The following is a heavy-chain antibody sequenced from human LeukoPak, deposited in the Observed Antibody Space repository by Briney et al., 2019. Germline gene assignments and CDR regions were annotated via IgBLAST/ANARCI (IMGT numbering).Heavy chain of an antibody. CDR3: ARGQSNFDS. Sequence: GGSLRLSCAASGFTFSSYSMNWVRQAPGKGLEWVSFISSSSSIIYYADSVRGRFTISRDNAKNSLYLQMNSLRAEDTAVYYCARGQSNFDSWGQGTLVTVSS. V-gene: IGHV3-48*04. J-gene: IGHJ4*02. D-gene: IGHD2-21*01. CDR1: GFTFSSYS. CDR2: ISSSSSII.